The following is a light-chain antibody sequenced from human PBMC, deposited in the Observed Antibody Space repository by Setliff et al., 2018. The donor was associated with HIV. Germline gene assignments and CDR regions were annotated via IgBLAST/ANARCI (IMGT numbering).Light chain of an antibody. CDR3: NSYTSSSTLYV. Sequence: QSALTQPASVSGSPGQSITISCTGTSSNVGTYNFVSWYQQHPGKAPKLMIYDVSKRPSGVSTRFSGSKSGNTASLTISGLQAEDEADYFCNSYTSSSTLYVFGTGTKVTVL. V-gene: IGLV2-14*03. J-gene: IGLJ1*01. CDR2: DVS. CDR1: SSNVGTYNF.